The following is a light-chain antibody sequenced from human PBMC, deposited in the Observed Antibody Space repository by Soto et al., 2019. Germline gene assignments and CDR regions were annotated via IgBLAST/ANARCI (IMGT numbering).Light chain of an antibody. CDR3: SSYTSDSSYV. J-gene: IGLJ1*01. Sequence: QSALTQPASVSGSPGQSITTSCTGTSSDVGLYDYVSWYQQHPGKAPQLMIYAVSNRPSGVSNRFSASKSGNTAPLFISGLQAEDEADYYCSSYTSDSSYVFGSGTKVTVL. CDR2: AVS. CDR1: SSDVGLYDY. V-gene: IGLV2-14*01.